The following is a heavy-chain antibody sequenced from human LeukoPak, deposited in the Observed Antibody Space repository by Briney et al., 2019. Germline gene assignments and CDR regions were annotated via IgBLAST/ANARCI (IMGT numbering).Heavy chain of an antibody. CDR3: ARGPVGGTTYNDGDAFDI. Sequence: SETLSLTCAVYGGSFSGYYWSWLRQPPGKGLEWIGYIYYSGSTNYNPSLKSRVTISVDTSKNQFSLKLSSVTAADTAVYYCARGPVGGTTYNDGDAFDIWGQGTMVTVSS. J-gene: IGHJ3*02. D-gene: IGHD1-7*01. V-gene: IGHV4-59*01. CDR1: GGSFSGYY. CDR2: IYYSGST.